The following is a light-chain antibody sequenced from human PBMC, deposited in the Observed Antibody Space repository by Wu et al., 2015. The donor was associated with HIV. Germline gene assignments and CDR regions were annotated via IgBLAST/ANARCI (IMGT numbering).Light chain of an antibody. CDR3: QQLNSFPLT. J-gene: IGKJ5*01. CDR2: DAS. CDR1: QDIFTY. Sequence: AIQLTQSPSSLSASIGDRVNITCRASQDIFTYLAWYQQAPGKAPRVLIYDASTLQSGVSSRFSGSGSGADFTLTISGLQREDFAVYFCQQLNSFPLTFGQGPRLEI. V-gene: IGKV1-13*02.